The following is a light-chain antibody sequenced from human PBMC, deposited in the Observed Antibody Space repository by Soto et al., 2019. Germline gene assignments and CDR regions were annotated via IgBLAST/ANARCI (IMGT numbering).Light chain of an antibody. V-gene: IGKV1-39*01. CDR2: AAS. CDR3: QQSYSTPRT. Sequence: DIQMTQSPSSLSASVGDRVTITCRASQSISSYLNWYQQTPGKAPKLLIYAASSLQSGVPSRFSVSGYGTDFTLTISSLQPEDFATYYCQQSYSTPRTFGQGTKVEIK. CDR1: QSISSY. J-gene: IGKJ1*01.